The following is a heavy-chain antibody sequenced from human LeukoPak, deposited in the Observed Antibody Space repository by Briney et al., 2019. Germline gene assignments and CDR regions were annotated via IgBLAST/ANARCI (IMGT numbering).Heavy chain of an antibody. CDR3: VREGSLDDFDY. V-gene: IGHV3-48*03. CDR2: ITKTGNSK. CDR1: GFTFSNYE. D-gene: IGHD3-9*01. Sequence: GGSLRLSCVASGFTFSNYEMNWVRQAPGKGPEWVSYITKTGNSKYYADSVKGRFTVSRDDANKSLYLQMDSLGAEDTAVYYCVREGSLDDFDYWGQGTLVTVSS. J-gene: IGHJ4*02.